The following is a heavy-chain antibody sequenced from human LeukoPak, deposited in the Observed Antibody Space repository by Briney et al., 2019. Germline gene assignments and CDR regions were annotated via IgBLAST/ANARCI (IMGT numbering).Heavy chain of an antibody. J-gene: IGHJ3*02. CDR2: IYYSGST. Sequence: PSETLSLTCTVSGGSISSYYWSWIRQPPGKGLEWIGYIYYSGSTNYNPSLKSRVTISVDTSKNQFSLKLSTVTAADTAVYYCARHVATPYDSSGLSGAFDIWGQGTMVTVSS. D-gene: IGHD3-22*01. CDR3: ARHVATPYDSSGLSGAFDI. CDR1: GGSISSYY. V-gene: IGHV4-59*08.